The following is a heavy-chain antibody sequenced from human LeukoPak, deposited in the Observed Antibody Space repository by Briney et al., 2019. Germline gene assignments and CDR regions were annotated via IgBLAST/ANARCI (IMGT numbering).Heavy chain of an antibody. CDR1: GFTFSSYV. CDR2: ISGSGGYT. CDR3: AKNWGATIYYAFDI. Sequence: PGGSLRLSCAASGFTFSSYVISWVRQAPGKGLEWVSAISGSGGYTYYADSVKGRFTISRDNSKNTLYLQMNSLRAEDTAVYYCAKNWGATIYYAFDIWGQGTMVTVSS. J-gene: IGHJ3*02. D-gene: IGHD5-12*01. V-gene: IGHV3-23*01.